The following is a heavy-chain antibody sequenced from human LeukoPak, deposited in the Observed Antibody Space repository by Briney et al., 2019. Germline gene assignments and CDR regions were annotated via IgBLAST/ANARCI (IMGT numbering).Heavy chain of an antibody. V-gene: IGHV3-23*01. J-gene: IGHJ4*02. D-gene: IGHD5/OR15-5a*01. CDR1: GFTFSSYA. CDR3: ANTFRAVSSAFDY. Sequence: GGSLRLSCAASGFTFSSYAMSWVRQAPGKGLEWVSAISGSSGTTYYADSVKGRFTISRDSAKHTLYLQMNSLRAEDTAVYYCANTFRAVSSAFDYWAQGTLVTVSS. CDR2: ISGSSGTT.